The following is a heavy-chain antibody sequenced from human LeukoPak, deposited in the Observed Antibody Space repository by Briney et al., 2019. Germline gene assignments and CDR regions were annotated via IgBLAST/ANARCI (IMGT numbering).Heavy chain of an antibody. CDR3: ARMGKTESWIRVPYYYYYYMDV. V-gene: IGHV3-21*04. CDR2: ISSSSSYI. D-gene: IGHD6-13*01. CDR1: GFTVSSYS. Sequence: PGGSLRLSCAASGFTVSSYSMNWVRQAPGKGLEWVSSISSSSSYIYYADSVKGRFTISRDNAKNSLYLQMNSLRAEDTAVYYCARMGKTESWIRVPYYYYYYMDVWGKGTTVTISS. J-gene: IGHJ6*03.